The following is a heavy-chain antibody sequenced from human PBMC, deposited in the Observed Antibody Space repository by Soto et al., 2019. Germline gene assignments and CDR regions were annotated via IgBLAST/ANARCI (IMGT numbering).Heavy chain of an antibody. D-gene: IGHD2-21*01. Sequence: QLQLQVSGSGLAKPSQTLSLTCAVSGGSISSGGYSWSWIRQPPGKGLECIGYIYHSGSTYYNPSLKSRVTISVDRSKNQFSLKLSSVTAADTAVYYCARGPPLLWWSQGTLVTVSS. J-gene: IGHJ4*02. V-gene: IGHV4-30-2*01. CDR2: IYHSGST. CDR1: GGSISSGGYS. CDR3: ARGPPLLW.